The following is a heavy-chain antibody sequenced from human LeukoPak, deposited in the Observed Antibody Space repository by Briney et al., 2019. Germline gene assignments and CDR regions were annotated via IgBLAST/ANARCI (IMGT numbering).Heavy chain of an antibody. J-gene: IGHJ3*02. CDR3: ARDQYYDFWSGYYFRSNAFDI. V-gene: IGHV3-7*01. CDR2: IKQDGSEK. D-gene: IGHD3-3*01. CDR1: GFTFSSYW. Sequence: GGSLRLPCAASGFTFSSYWMSWVRQAPGKGLEWVANIKQDGSEKYYVDSVKGRFTISRDNAKNSLYLQMNSLRAEDTAVYYCARDQYYDFWSGYYFRSNAFDIWGQGTMVTVSS.